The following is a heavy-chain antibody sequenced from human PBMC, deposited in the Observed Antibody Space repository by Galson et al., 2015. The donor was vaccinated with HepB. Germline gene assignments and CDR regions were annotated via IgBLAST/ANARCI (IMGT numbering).Heavy chain of an antibody. D-gene: IGHD3-16*02. CDR1: GFTFSNAW. J-gene: IGHJ4*02. V-gene: IGHV3-15*01. CDR2: IKSKTDGGTT. Sequence: SLRLSCAASGFTFSNAWMSWVRQAPGKGLEWVGRIKSKTDGGTTDYAAPVKGRFTISRDDSKNTLYLQMNSLKTEDTAVYYCTTGGFLNDYVWGSYRYPYYYFDYWGQGTLVTVSS. CDR3: TTGGFLNDYVWGSYRYPYYYFDY.